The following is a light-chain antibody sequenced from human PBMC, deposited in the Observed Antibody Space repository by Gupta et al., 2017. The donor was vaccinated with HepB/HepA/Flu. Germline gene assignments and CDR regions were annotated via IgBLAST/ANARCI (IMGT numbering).Light chain of an antibody. J-gene: IGKJ2*02. CDR2: LGS. CDR1: QSLVHSSGYNY. Sequence: DIVMNQSPLSLRVTPGEPASIPCRSSQSLVHSSGYNYLDWYLQKPGQSPQLLIYLGSNRASGVPDRFSGSGSVADFTLKISRVEADDVGVYYCMQALESPRTFGQGTKLESK. V-gene: IGKV2-28*01. CDR3: MQALESPRT.